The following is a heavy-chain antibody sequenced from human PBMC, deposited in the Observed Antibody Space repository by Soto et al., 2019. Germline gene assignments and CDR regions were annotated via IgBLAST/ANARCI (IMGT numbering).Heavy chain of an antibody. CDR1: GGSISSGDYY. D-gene: IGHD2-2*01. J-gene: IGHJ3*02. CDR3: ARSPKSVKSTGVSRGAFDI. CDR2: IYYSGST. Sequence: SETLSLTCTVSGGSISSGDYYRSWIRQPPGQGLEWIGYIYYSGSTYYNPSLKSRVTISVDTSKNQFSLKLSSVTAADTAVYYCARSPKSVKSTGVSRGAFDIWGKGAMVTVSS. V-gene: IGHV4-30-4*08.